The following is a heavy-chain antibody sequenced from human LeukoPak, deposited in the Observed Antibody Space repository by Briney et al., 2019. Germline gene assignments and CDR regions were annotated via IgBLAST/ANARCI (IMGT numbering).Heavy chain of an antibody. D-gene: IGHD3-3*02. CDR2: IYYSGST. CDR1: GGSISSYY. J-gene: IGHJ4*02. V-gene: IGHV4-59*12. Sequence: SETLSLTCTVSGGSISSYYWSWIRQPPGKGLEWIGYIYYSGSTYYNPSLKSRVTISVDTSKNQFSLKLSSVTAADTAVYYCARASASNNFDYWGQGTLVIVSS. CDR3: ARASASNNFDY.